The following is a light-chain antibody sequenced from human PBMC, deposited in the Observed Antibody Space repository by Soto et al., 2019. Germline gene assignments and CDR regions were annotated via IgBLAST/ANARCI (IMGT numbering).Light chain of an antibody. CDR2: EVN. CDR1: SSNVGSYKL. V-gene: IGLV2-14*02. CDR3: CSYTSSSTLYV. J-gene: IGLJ1*01. Sequence: QSVLTQPASVSGSPGQSITISCTGTSSNVGSYKLVSWYQQHPGKAPKLMIFEVNKRPSGVSNRFSGSKSGNTASLTISGLKVEDAADYYCCSYTSSSTLYVFGTGTKVTVL.